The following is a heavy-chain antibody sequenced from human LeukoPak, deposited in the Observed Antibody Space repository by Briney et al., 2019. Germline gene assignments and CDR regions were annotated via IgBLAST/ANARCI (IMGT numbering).Heavy chain of an antibody. CDR2: IRSKAYGGTT. J-gene: IGHJ4*02. CDR3: TREGAMVGLPFDY. D-gene: IGHD2-8*01. Sequence: QPGRSLRLSCTASGFTFGDYAMSWFRQAPGKGLEGVGFIRSKAYGGTTEYAASVKGRFTISRDDSKSIAYLQMNSLKTEDTAVYYCTREGAMVGLPFDYWGQGTLVTVSS. CDR1: GFTFGDYA. V-gene: IGHV3-49*03.